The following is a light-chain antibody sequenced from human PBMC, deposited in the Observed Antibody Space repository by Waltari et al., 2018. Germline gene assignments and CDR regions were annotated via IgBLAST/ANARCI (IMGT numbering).Light chain of an antibody. V-gene: IGKV3-11*01. J-gene: IGKJ4*01. CDR1: QSVSSN. CDR2: DAS. Sequence: EIVMTQSPATLSVSPGERATLSCRASQSVSSNLAWYQQKPGQAPRLLVYDASNRATGVPARFSGSGSGTDFTLIISSLEPEDFAVYYCQHRHNWPLAFGGGTKVEIK. CDR3: QHRHNWPLA.